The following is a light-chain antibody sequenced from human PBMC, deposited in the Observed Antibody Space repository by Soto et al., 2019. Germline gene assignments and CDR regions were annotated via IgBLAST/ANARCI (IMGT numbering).Light chain of an antibody. J-gene: IGKJ1*01. CDR1: QGIRNY. CDR3: QKYNSALWT. V-gene: IGKV1-27*01. CDR2: AAS. Sequence: DIQMTQSPSSLSASVGDRVTNTCRASQGIRNYVAWYQQKPGKGPKLLIYAASTLQSGVPSRFSGSGSGTDFTLTISSLQPEDVATYYCQKYNSALWTFGQGTKVEIK.